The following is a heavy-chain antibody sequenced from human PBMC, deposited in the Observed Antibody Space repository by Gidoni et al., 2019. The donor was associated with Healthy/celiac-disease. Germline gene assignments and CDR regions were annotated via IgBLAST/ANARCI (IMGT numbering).Heavy chain of an antibody. J-gene: IGHJ6*02. CDR3: ARGATPNPGNYDFWSGYYFTGGGSGIPGPYGMDV. V-gene: IGHV4-34*01. D-gene: IGHD3-3*01. CDR1: GGSFSGYY. CDR2: INHSGST. Sequence: QVQLQQWGAGLLKPSETLSLTCAVYGGSFSGYYWSWIRQPPGKGLEWIGEINHSGSTNYNPSLKGQVTISVDTAKNQFSLKLSSVTAADTAVYYCARGATPNPGNYDFWSGYYFTGGGSGIPGPYGMDVWGQGTTVTVSS.